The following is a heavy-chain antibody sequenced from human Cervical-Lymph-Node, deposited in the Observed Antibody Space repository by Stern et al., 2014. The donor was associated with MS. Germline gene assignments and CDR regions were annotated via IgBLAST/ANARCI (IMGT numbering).Heavy chain of an antibody. CDR2: FSSGGDDT. Sequence: EVQLVESGGGLVQPGGSLRLTCAASGFTFSRYAMSWVRQAPGKGLEWVSTFSSGGDDTYYAASVKGRFTISRDNSNNTVYLQMNSLRAEDTAVYYCGKRGSSPMDYWGRGTLVIVSS. D-gene: IGHD3-10*01. CDR1: GFTFSRYA. V-gene: IGHV3-23*04. CDR3: GKRGSSPMDY. J-gene: IGHJ4*02.